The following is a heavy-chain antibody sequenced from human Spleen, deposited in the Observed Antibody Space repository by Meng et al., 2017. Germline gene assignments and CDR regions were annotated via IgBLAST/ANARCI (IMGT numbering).Heavy chain of an antibody. CDR3: ARDAHVYYYDSSGSFDY. CDR2: IWYDGSNK. CDR1: GFTFSSYG. J-gene: IGHJ4*02. D-gene: IGHD3-22*01. Sequence: GESLKISCAASGFTFSSYGMHWVRQAPGKGLEWVAVIWYDGSNKYYADSVKGRFTISRDNSKNTLYLQMNSLRAEDTAVYYCARDAHVYYYDSSGSFDYWGQGTLVTVSS. V-gene: IGHV3-33*01.